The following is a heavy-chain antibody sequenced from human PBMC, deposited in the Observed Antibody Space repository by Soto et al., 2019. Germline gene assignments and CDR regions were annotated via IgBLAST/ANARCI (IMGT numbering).Heavy chain of an antibody. Sequence: EVQLVESGGGLIQPGGSLRLSCAVSGFTVSNNYMSWVRQAPGKGLEGVSVIYSGGYTAYGDSVKGRFTISRDNSKNTPDFQIDSLRPAAVAVFYGATQPGGGGYWGQGTLVTVSS. J-gene: IGHJ4*02. CDR1: GFTVSNNY. D-gene: IGHD3-10*01. CDR3: ATQPGGGGY. V-gene: IGHV3-53*01. CDR2: IYSGGYT.